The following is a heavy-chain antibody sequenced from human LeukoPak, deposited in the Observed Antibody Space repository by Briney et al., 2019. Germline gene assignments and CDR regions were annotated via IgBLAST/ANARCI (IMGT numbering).Heavy chain of an antibody. Sequence: GGSLRLSCAASGFTFSNYGMHRVRQAPGKGLEWMTFIRFDGNNEFYADSVKDRLTISRDNSKNTLYLQMNSLRAEDTAVYYCVADPFGRGVTGSLWLWGQGTLVTVSS. V-gene: IGHV3-30*02. J-gene: IGHJ4*02. CDR2: IRFDGNNE. CDR3: VADPFGRGVTGSLWL. D-gene: IGHD3-10*01. CDR1: GFTFSNYG.